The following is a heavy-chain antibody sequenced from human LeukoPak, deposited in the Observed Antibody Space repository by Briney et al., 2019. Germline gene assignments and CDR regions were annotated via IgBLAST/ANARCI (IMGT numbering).Heavy chain of an antibody. CDR2: IRANKYGGTT. V-gene: IGHV3-49*04. J-gene: IGHJ4*02. CDR1: GFNFGFDAYP. CDR3: TAEQNY. Sequence: GGSLRLSCTGSGFNFGFDAYPVSWVRQAPGKGLEWVGFIRANKYGGTTEYAASVKGRFAISRDDSKSIAYLQLNSLKTEDTAMYYCTAEQNYWGQGTLVAVSS.